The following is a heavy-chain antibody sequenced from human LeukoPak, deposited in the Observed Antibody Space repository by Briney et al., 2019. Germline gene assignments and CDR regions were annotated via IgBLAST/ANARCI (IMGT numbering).Heavy chain of an antibody. CDR2: IYYSGST. D-gene: IGHD3-22*01. V-gene: IGHV4-30-4*01. J-gene: IGHJ4*02. CDR3: AREGKTYYDSSGYYSDY. Sequence: RTSETLSLTCTDSGVSISSGDYYWSWIRQPPGKGLERIGYIYYSGSTYYNPSLKSRVTISVDTSKNQFSLKLSSVTAADTAVYYCAREGKTYYDSSGYYSDYWGQGTLVTVSS. CDR1: GVSISSGDYY.